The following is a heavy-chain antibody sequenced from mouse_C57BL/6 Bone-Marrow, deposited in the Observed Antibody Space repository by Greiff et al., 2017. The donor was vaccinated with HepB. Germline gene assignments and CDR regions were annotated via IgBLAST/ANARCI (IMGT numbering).Heavy chain of an antibody. V-gene: IGHV1-26*01. CDR1: GYTFTDYY. J-gene: IGHJ2*01. D-gene: IGHD4-1*01. CDR3: ARSGIGNWDGY. CDR2: INPNNGGT. Sequence: VQLQQSGPELVKPGASVKISCKASGYTFTDYYMNWVKQSPGKSLEWIGDINPNNGGTSYNQKFKGKATLTVDKSSSTAYMELRSLTSEDSAFYYFARSGIGNWDGYWGQGTTLTVSS.